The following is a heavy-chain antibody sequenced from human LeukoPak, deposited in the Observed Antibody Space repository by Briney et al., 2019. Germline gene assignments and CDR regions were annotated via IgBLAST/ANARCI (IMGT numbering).Heavy chain of an antibody. J-gene: IGHJ4*02. CDR1: GGSFNGYY. D-gene: IGHD2-15*01. Sequence: PSETLSLTCAVYGGSFNGYYWSWIRQPPGKGLEWIGEINHSGSTNYNPSLKSRVTISVDTSKNQFSLKLSSVTAADTAVYYCARGSQSLGYCSGGSCRAKIFDYWGQGTLVTVSS. CDR2: INHSGST. CDR3: ARGSQSLGYCSGGSCRAKIFDY. V-gene: IGHV4-34*01.